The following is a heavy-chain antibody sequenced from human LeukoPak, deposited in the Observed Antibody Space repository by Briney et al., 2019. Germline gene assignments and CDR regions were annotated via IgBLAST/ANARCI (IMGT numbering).Heavy chain of an antibody. CDR1: GFTFGNYA. Sequence: GGSLRLSCAVSGFTFGNYAMTWVRQAPGKGLEWVSEITGSGNSTYYADSVKGRFTISRDNSKNTLYLQMNSLRAKDTAVYYCARELFDFDYWGQGTLVTVSS. CDR2: ITGSGNST. V-gene: IGHV3-23*01. CDR3: ARELFDFDY. J-gene: IGHJ4*02. D-gene: IGHD3-10*01.